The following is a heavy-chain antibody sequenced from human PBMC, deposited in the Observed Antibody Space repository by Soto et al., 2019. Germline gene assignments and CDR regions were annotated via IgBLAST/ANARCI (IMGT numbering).Heavy chain of an antibody. J-gene: IGHJ4*02. V-gene: IGHV3-53*04. CDR1: GFTVSSNY. CDR2: IYSGGST. D-gene: IGHD6-19*01. CDR3: ARTVSSGWYNYFDY. Sequence: VQLVESGGGLVQPGGSLRLSCAASGFTVSSNYMSWVRQAPGKGLEWVSVIYSGGSTYYADSVKGRFTISRHNSKNTLYLQMNSLRAEDTAVYYCARTVSSGWYNYFDYWGQGTLVTVSS.